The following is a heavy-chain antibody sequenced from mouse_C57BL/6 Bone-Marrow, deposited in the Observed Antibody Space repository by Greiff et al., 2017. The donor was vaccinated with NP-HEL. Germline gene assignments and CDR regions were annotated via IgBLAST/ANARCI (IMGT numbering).Heavy chain of an antibody. J-gene: IGHJ4*01. Sequence: EVQLQQSGPELVKPGASVKISCKASGYTFTDYYMTWVKQSHGKSLEWIGDLNPNNGGTSYNQKFKGKATLTVDKSSSTAYMELRSLTSEDSAVYYCARATYYDYDGAMDYWGQGTSVTVSS. CDR3: ARATYYDYDGAMDY. D-gene: IGHD2-4*01. V-gene: IGHV1-26*01. CDR1: GYTFTDYY. CDR2: LNPNNGGT.